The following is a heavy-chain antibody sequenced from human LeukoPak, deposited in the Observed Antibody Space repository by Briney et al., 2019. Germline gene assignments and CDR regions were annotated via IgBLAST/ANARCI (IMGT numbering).Heavy chain of an antibody. CDR1: GYTFTGYY. D-gene: IGHD5-18*01. CDR2: INPNSGGT. J-gene: IGHJ4*02. V-gene: IGHV1-2*02. Sequence: ASVKVSCKASGYTFTGYYMHWVRQAPGQGLEWMGWINPNSGGTNYAQKFQGRVTMTRDTSISTAYMELSRLRSDDTAVYYCARVDTATVRYFDYWGQGTLVTVSS. CDR3: ARVDTATVRYFDY.